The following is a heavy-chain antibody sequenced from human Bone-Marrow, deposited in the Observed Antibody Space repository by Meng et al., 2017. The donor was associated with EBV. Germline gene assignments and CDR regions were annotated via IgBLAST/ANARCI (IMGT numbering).Heavy chain of an antibody. CDR3: ARGTKYGDYITAIWFDP. V-gene: IGHV1-18*01. CDR1: GGTFNSDA. CDR2: ISAYNGNT. J-gene: IGHJ5*02. D-gene: IGHD4-17*01. Sequence: QVQLVQSGAEVKMPXSSVKVSCKTSGGTFNSDAVSWVRQAPGQGLEWMGWISAYNGNTNYAQKLQGRVTMTTDTSTSTAYMELRSLRSDDTAVYYCARGTKYGDYITAIWFDPWGQGTLVTVSS.